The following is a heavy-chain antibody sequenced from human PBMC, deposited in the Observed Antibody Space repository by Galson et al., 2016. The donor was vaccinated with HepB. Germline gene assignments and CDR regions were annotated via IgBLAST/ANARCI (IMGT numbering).Heavy chain of an antibody. D-gene: IGHD5-18*01. CDR2: INHSGTT. CDR1: GESLSAYY. Sequence: ETLSLTCVVSGESLSAYYCSWIRQPPGKGLEYIGEINHSGTTKYNPSLTSRVTISVDTSKNQFSLNLTSVTAADTALYYCAMSPRGFSPPWYWGQGTLVTVSS. V-gene: IGHV4-34*01. CDR3: AMSPRGFSPPWY. J-gene: IGHJ4*02.